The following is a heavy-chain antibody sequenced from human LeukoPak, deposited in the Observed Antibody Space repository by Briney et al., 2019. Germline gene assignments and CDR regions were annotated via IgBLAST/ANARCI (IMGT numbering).Heavy chain of an antibody. J-gene: IGHJ4*02. D-gene: IGHD3-22*01. CDR2: ISHSSIYI. Sequence: GGALRLSCVASGFTFSTFGFNWVRPAPGKGLEWVSSISHSSIYISYADSLKGRFNISRDNARNSLYLQIDSLRVEDTAVYYCARGYYYDSSVAYWGQGTLVTVSS. V-gene: IGHV3-21*04. CDR1: GFTFSTFG. CDR3: ARGYYYDSSVAY.